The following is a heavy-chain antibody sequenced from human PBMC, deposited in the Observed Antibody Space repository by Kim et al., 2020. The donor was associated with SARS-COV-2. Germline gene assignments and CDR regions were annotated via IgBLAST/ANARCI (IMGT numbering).Heavy chain of an antibody. V-gene: IGHV3-23*01. CDR3: AKDKGGAAGNFDY. D-gene: IGHD6-13*01. CDR1: GFTFSSYA. Sequence: GGSLRLSCAASGFTFSSYAMTWVRQAPGKGLEWVSTISGNGDGTYYADSVRGRFTISRDNSNNTLYLQVNSLRAEDTAVYYCAKDKGGAAGNFDYWGQGT. J-gene: IGHJ4*02. CDR2: ISGNGDGT.